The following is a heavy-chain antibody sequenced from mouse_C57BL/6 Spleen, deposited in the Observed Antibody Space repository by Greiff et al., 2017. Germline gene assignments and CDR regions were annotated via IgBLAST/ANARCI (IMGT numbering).Heavy chain of an antibody. D-gene: IGHD2-4*01. J-gene: IGHJ4*01. Sequence: QVQLQQPGAELVKPGASVKLSCKASGYTFTSYWMQWVKQRPGQGLEWIGEIDPSDSYTNYNQKFKGKATLTVDTSSSTAYMQLSSLTSEDSAVYYCARRDDYDGRPMDYWGQGTSVTVSS. CDR3: ARRDDYDGRPMDY. V-gene: IGHV1-50*01. CDR1: GYTFTSYW. CDR2: IDPSDSYT.